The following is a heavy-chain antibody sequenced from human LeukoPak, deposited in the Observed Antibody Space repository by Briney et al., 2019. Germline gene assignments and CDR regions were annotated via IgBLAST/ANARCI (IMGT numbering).Heavy chain of an antibody. D-gene: IGHD1-26*01. J-gene: IGHJ4*02. CDR2: TSSSSSAI. Sequence: GGSLRLSCAASGFTFSTYGMNWVRQAPGKGLEWISYTSSSSSAIFYADSVKGRFTISRDNAKDLLYLQMNSLRAEDTAIYYCARERGAILGATVIDYWGQGTLVTVSS. CDR3: ARERGAILGATVIDY. CDR1: GFTFSTYG. V-gene: IGHV3-48*01.